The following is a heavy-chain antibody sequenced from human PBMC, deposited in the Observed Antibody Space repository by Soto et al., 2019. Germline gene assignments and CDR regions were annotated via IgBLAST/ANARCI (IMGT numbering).Heavy chain of an antibody. CDR2: IIDSGGST. CDR1: GFTFSSCA. J-gene: IGHJ4*02. D-gene: IGHD4-17*01. CDR3: ARGLIFRSTVTYLIIPGY. V-gene: IGHV3-23*01. Sequence: GGSLRLSCAASGFTFSSCAMGWVRQAPGKGLEWVSDIIDSGGSTYYADSVKGRFTISRDNSKNTLYLQMNSLRAEDTAVYYCARGLIFRSTVTYLIIPGYWGQGTLVTVSS.